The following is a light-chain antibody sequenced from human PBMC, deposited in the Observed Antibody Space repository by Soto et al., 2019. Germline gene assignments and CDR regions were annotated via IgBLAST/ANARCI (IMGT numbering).Light chain of an antibody. CDR1: QSISGY. CDR2: AAS. V-gene: IGKV1-39*01. CDR3: QQSYSTPLT. Sequence: DIPMTQSPSSLSASVGDRITITCRASQSISGYLNWYQQKPGKAPKLLIYAASSLHSGVPSRFSGSGSGTDFTLTINSLQPEDFAAYYCQQSYSTPLTFGGGTKVEIK. J-gene: IGKJ4*01.